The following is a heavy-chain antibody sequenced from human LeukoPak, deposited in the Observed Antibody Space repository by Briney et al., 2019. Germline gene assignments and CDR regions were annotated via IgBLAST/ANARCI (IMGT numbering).Heavy chain of an antibody. CDR3: ARDLYSGSYIYFQR. CDR2: INPSSGDT. J-gene: IGHJ1*01. Sequence: ASVKVSCKASGYTFTDYYMHWVRQAPGQGLEWMGWINPSSGDTNYAQKFQGRVTMTRDTSISTAYMDLSRLRSDDTAVYYCARDLYSGSYIYFQRWGQGSLVTVSS. CDR1: GYTFTDYY. D-gene: IGHD1-26*01. V-gene: IGHV1-2*02.